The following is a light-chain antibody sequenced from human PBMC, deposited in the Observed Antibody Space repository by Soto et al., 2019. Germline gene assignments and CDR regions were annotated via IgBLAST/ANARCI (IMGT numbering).Light chain of an antibody. CDR2: DAS. J-gene: IGKJ1*01. V-gene: IGKV1-5*01. Sequence: DIQMTQSPSTLSASVGDRVTITCRASQSISSWLAWYQQKPGKAPKLLIYDASSLESGVPSRFSVSGSGTEFTLTISSLQPDDFATYYCQQYNSYRTFGQGTKVGIK. CDR1: QSISSW. CDR3: QQYNSYRT.